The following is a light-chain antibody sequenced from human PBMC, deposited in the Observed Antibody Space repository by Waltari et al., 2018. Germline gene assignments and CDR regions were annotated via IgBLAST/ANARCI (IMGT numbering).Light chain of an antibody. CDR2: DVS. CDR1: NSDVGAYQY. Sequence: QSALTQPAYVSGSPGQSITISCTGTNSDVGAYQYVWWYQQNPCKAPKLIIFDVSRRPSGVSYRFSGSKSGSTASLTISGLQAGDEADYYCSSYTTSATWVFGGGTRVAVL. J-gene: IGLJ3*02. V-gene: IGLV2-14*03. CDR3: SSYTTSATWV.